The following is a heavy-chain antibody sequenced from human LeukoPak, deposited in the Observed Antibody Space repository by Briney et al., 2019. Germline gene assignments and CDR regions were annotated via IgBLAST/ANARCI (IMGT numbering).Heavy chain of an antibody. Sequence: GGSLRLSCAASGFTFSSYAMHWVRQAPGKGLEWVAVISYDGSNKYYADSVKGRFTISRDNSKNTLYLQMNSLRAEDTAVYYCATTSYYYDSSGPSDYWGQGTLVTVSS. D-gene: IGHD3-22*01. CDR1: GFTFSSYA. V-gene: IGHV3-30-3*01. CDR2: ISYDGSNK. CDR3: ATTSYYYDSSGPSDY. J-gene: IGHJ4*02.